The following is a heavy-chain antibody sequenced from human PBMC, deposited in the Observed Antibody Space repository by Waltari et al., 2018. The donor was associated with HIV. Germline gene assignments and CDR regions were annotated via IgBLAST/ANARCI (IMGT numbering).Heavy chain of an antibody. CDR1: GLTFSGSA. Sequence: EVQLVESGGGLVQPGGSLNISCAASGLTFSGSAMHWVRQASGTGLEWVGRIRSKANSYATAYAASVKGRFTISRDDSKNMAYLQMNSLKTEDTAVYYCTRINDYGGKDYYYYGMDVWGQGTTVTVSS. J-gene: IGHJ6*02. V-gene: IGHV3-73*02. CDR2: IRSKANSYAT. CDR3: TRINDYGGKDYYYYGMDV. D-gene: IGHD4-17*01.